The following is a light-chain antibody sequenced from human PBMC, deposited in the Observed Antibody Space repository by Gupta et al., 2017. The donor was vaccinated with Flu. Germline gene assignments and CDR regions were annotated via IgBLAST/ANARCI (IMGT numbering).Light chain of an antibody. CDR3: ATWDDSLSVWV. V-gene: IGLV1-47*01. CDR1: RSNIGSNY. Sequence: QSVLTQPPSASGTPGQWVNISCSGSRSNIGSNYVYWYQQLPGTAPKVLINRNNQRPSVAPDRILGSKSGISASLAISGLRSEDEADYYCATWDDSLSVWVFGGGTKLTVL. CDR2: RNN. J-gene: IGLJ3*02.